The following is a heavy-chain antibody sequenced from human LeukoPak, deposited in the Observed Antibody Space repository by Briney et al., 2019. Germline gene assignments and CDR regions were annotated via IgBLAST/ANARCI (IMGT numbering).Heavy chain of an antibody. D-gene: IGHD6-13*01. CDR1: GSTFSSYE. V-gene: IGHV3-48*03. Sequence: GGSLRLSCAASGSTFSSYEMNWVRQAPGKGLEWVSYISSSGSTIYYADSVKGRFTISRDNAKNSQYLQMNSLRVEDTAVYYCVASSWAYYFDYWGQGTLVTVSS. J-gene: IGHJ4*02. CDR3: VASSWAYYFDY. CDR2: ISSSGSTI.